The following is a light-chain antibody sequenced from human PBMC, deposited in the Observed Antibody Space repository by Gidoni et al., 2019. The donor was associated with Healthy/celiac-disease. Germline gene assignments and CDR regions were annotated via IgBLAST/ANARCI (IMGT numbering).Light chain of an antibody. V-gene: IGKV3-20*01. J-gene: IGKJ2*01. Sequence: SCRASQSVSSSYLAWYQQKPGQAPRLLIYGASSRATGIPDRFSGSGSGTDITLTISRLEPEDFAVYYCQQYGSSPQTFXQXTKLXIK. CDR3: QQYGSSPQT. CDR1: QSVSSSY. CDR2: GAS.